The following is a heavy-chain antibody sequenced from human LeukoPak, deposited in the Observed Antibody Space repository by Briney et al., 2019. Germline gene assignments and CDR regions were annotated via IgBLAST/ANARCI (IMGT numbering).Heavy chain of an antibody. Sequence: GASVKVSCKASGYSFNSYSIHWVRQAPGQGLEWMGIINPSAGGTRYAQTFQGGITLTRDTSTSTVSMDLSSLRPEDTAVCYCARVDGYSGNHFRLCDSWGQGTLVTVSS. J-gene: IGHJ5*01. CDR2: INPSAGGT. CDR1: GYSFNSYS. V-gene: IGHV1-46*02. CDR3: ARVDGYSGNHFRLCDS. D-gene: IGHD1-26*01.